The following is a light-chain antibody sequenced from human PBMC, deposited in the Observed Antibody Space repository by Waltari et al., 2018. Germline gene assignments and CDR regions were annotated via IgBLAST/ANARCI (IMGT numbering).Light chain of an antibody. V-gene: IGKV1-39*01. CDR2: RAS. J-gene: IGKJ2*01. CDR1: EAIDNN. CDR3: QQGSSYPFT. Sequence: DIQMTQSPSSLSASVGDTVTISCQASEAIDNNVNWYQQEPGKAPKLLIYRASNLQSGDPSRFSGSGSGTDFTLTISRLQPEDCVTYYCQQGSSYPFTFGQGSRLEI.